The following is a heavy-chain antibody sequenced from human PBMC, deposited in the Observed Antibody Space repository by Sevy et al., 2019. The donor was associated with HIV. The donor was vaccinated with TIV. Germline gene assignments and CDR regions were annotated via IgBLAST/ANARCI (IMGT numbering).Heavy chain of an antibody. CDR2: IYYSGNT. J-gene: IGHJ4*02. CDR3: ARAPAGGWAV. CDR1: GGSISTYY. Sequence: SETLSLTCTVSGGSISTYYWSWIRQPPGKGLERIGHIYYSGNTNYNPSLKSRVTISLDTSKNQFSLNLNSVTAADTAVYYCARAPAGGWAVWGQGTLVTVSS. V-gene: IGHV4-59*01. D-gene: IGHD6-19*01.